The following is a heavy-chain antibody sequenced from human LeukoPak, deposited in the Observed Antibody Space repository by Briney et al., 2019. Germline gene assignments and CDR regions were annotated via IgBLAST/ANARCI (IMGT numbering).Heavy chain of an antibody. CDR3: AKDLRETGMLNGYFDC. Sequence: GGSLRLSCAASGFIVSSTYMSWVRQAPGKGLEWVSVMYSGGTTKYADSVKGRFTISRDNSKNTLYLQMNSLRAEDTAVYYCAKDLRETGMLNGYFDCWGQGALVTVSS. J-gene: IGHJ4*02. V-gene: IGHV3-53*01. CDR1: GFIVSSTY. CDR2: MYSGGTT. D-gene: IGHD3-16*01.